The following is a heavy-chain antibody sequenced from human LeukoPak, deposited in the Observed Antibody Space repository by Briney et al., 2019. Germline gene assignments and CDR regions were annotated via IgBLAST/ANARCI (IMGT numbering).Heavy chain of an antibody. D-gene: IGHD3-22*01. V-gene: IGHV3-23*01. CDR2: IGGGGGST. Sequence: GGSLRLSCAASGFTFSSYAMSWVRQAPGKGLEWVSGIGGGGGSTYYADSVKGRFTISRDNSKNTLFLQMSSLRAEDTAVYYCANKGGFYDSSYFDYWGQGTLVTVSS. J-gene: IGHJ4*02. CDR3: ANKGGFYDSSYFDY. CDR1: GFTFSSYA.